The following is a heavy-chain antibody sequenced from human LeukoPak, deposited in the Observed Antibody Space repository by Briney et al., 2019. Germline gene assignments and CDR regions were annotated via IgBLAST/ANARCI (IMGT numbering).Heavy chain of an antibody. Sequence: GASVKVSCKASGYTFTSYYMHWVRQAPGQGLEWMGIINPSGGSTSYAQKFQGRVTMTRDTSTSTVYIELSSLRSEDTAVYYCARDGHETYYGSGSYYNASPSDAFDIWGQGTMVTVSS. CDR2: INPSGGST. V-gene: IGHV1-46*01. CDR3: ARDGHETYYGSGSYYNASPSDAFDI. J-gene: IGHJ3*02. D-gene: IGHD3-10*01. CDR1: GYTFTSYY.